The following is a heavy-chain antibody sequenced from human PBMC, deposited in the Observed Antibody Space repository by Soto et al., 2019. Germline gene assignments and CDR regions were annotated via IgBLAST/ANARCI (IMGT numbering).Heavy chain of an antibody. CDR2: ISAYNGNT. D-gene: IGHD2-15*01. CDR3: AREYCSGGSCYSGSHWFDH. J-gene: IGHJ5*02. Sequence: ASVKVSCKASGYTFTSYGISWVRQAPGQGLEWMGWISAYNGNTNYAQKLQGRVTMTTDTSTSTAYMELRSLRSDDTAVFYCAREYCSGGSCYSGSHWFDHWGQGTLVTVSS. CDR1: GYTFTSYG. V-gene: IGHV1-18*01.